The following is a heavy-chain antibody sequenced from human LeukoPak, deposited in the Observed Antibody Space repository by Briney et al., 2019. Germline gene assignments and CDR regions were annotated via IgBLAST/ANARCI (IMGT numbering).Heavy chain of an antibody. D-gene: IGHD5-12*01. Sequence: TGGSLRLSCAASGFTFSSYGMHWVRQAPGKGLEWVAVISYDGSNKYYADSVKGRFTISRDNSKNTLYLQMNSLRAEDTAVYYCAKDSRLVATTIDYWGQGTLVTVSS. CDR3: AKDSRLVATTIDY. V-gene: IGHV3-30*18. CDR2: ISYDGSNK. CDR1: GFTFSSYG. J-gene: IGHJ4*02.